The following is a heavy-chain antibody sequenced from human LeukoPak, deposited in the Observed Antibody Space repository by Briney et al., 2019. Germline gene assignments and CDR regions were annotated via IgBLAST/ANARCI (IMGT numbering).Heavy chain of an antibody. Sequence: GGSLRLSCAASGFTFSNYGMSWVRQAPGKGLEWVSTINNSGGSTYYADSVKGRFTISRDNSKNTLYLQMNSLRAEDTAVYYCAKDTGYYYDSSGYWYWGQGTLVTVSS. V-gene: IGHV3-23*01. CDR3: AKDTGYYYDSSGYWY. CDR1: GFTFSNYG. CDR2: INNSGGST. D-gene: IGHD3-22*01. J-gene: IGHJ4*02.